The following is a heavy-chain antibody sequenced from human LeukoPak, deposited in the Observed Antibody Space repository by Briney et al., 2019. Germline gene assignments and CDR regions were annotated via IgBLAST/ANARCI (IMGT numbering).Heavy chain of an antibody. J-gene: IGHJ4*02. D-gene: IGHD2-21*02. CDR3: ATEIYCGGDCYSDY. CDR2: IYYSGST. V-gene: IGHV4-61*01. Sequence: SSETLSLTCTVSGGSVSSGSYYWSWIRQPPGKGLEWIGYIYYSGSTNYNPSLKSRVTISVDTSKNQFSLKLSSVTAADTALYYCATEIYCGGDCYSDYWGQGTLVTVSS. CDR1: GGSVSSGSYY.